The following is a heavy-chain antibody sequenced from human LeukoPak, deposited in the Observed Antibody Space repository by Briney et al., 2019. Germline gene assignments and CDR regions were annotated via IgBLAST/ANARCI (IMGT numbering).Heavy chain of an antibody. D-gene: IGHD6-19*01. V-gene: IGHV1-69*04. J-gene: IGHJ4*02. CDR1: GGTFSSYT. Sequence: SVKVSCEASGGTFSSYTISWVRQAPGQGLEWMGRIIPILGIANYAQKFQGRVTITADKSTSTAYMELSSLRSEDTAVYYCAREGGRKAVAGTRSPYHWGQGTLVTVSS. CDR3: AREGGRKAVAGTRSPYH. CDR2: IIPILGIA.